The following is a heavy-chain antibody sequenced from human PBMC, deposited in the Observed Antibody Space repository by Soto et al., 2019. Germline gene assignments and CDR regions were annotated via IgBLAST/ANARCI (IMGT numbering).Heavy chain of an antibody. D-gene: IGHD6-13*01. Sequence: PSETLSLTCIVSGGSTSSGDYCWSWIRQPPGKGLEWIGYIYYSGSTYYNPSLKSRVTISVDTSKNQFSVKMSSVTAADTAVYYCARVKAAAYFDYWGQGALVTVSS. CDR1: GGSTSSGDYC. CDR3: ARVKAAAYFDY. CDR2: IYYSGST. J-gene: IGHJ4*02. V-gene: IGHV4-30-4*01.